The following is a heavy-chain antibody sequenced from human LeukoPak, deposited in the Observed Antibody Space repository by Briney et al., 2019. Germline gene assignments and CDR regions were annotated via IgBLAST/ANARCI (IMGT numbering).Heavy chain of an antibody. CDR1: GGSISSYY. V-gene: IGHV4-59*12. Sequence: KPSGTLSLTCTVSGGSISSYYWSWIRQPPGKGLEWIGSFYYFGSTYYNPSLKSRVTISVDTSKNQFSLRLSSVTAADTAIYYCARDGYNYGLDRFDYWGQGTLVTVSS. D-gene: IGHD1-1*01. J-gene: IGHJ4*02. CDR3: ARDGYNYGLDRFDY. CDR2: FYYFGST.